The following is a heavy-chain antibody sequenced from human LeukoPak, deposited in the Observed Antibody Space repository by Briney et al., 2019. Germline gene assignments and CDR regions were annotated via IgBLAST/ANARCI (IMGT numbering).Heavy chain of an antibody. CDR1: GFTFSSYA. CDR3: AKAFYYDSGGYYYFVGIFDY. D-gene: IGHD3-22*01. J-gene: IGHJ4*02. V-gene: IGHV3-23*01. Sequence: PGGSLRLSCAASGFTFSSYAMSWVRQAPGKGLEWVSAISGSGGSTYYADSVKGRFTISRDNSKNTLYLQMNSLRAEDTAVYYCAKAFYYDSGGYYYFVGIFDYWGQGTLVTVSS. CDR2: ISGSGGST.